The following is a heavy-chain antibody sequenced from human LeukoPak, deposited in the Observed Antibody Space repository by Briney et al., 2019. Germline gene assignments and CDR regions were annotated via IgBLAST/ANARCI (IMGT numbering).Heavy chain of an antibody. CDR1: GFTFDDYA. D-gene: IGHD5-18*01. J-gene: IGHJ4*02. Sequence: PGRSLRLSCAASGFTFDDYAMHWVRQAPGKGLEWVSGISWNSDSIGYADSVKGRFTISRDNAKNSLYLQMNSLRAEDTALYYCAKDYTAMVRGIDYWGQGTLVTVSS. V-gene: IGHV3-9*01. CDR3: AKDYTAMVRGIDY. CDR2: ISWNSDSI.